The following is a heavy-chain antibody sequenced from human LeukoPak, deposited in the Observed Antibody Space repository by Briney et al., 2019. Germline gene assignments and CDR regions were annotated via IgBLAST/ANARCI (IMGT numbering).Heavy chain of an antibody. J-gene: IGHJ4*02. D-gene: IGHD1-26*01. Sequence: SETLSLTCTVSGGSISSHYWSWIRQPPGKGLEGIGYIYYSGTTNYNPSLKSRVTISVDTSKNQFSLKMNSVTAADTAVYYCASLGGTYDYWGQGTLVTVSS. V-gene: IGHV4-59*08. CDR3: ASLGGTYDY. CDR2: IYYSGTT. CDR1: GGSISSHY.